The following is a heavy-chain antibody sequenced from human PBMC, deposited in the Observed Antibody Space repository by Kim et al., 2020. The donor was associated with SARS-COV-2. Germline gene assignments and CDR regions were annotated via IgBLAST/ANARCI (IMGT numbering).Heavy chain of an antibody. CDR3: TRDSGNYYDSSGYYDY. J-gene: IGHJ4*02. D-gene: IGHD3-22*01. V-gene: IGHV3-49*02. Sequence: SVKGRFTISRDDYKSIAYLQMNSMKTEDTAVYYCTRDSGNYYDSSGYYDYWGQGTLVTVSS.